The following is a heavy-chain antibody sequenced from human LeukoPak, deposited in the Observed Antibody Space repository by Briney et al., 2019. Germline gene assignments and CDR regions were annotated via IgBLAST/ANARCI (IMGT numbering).Heavy chain of an antibody. Sequence: GGSLRLSCAASGFTFSSYAMSWVRQAPGKGLEWVSSISSSSSYIYYADSVKGRFTISRDNAKNSLYLQMNSLRAEDTAMYYCARDHGYCSGGSCYDDAFDIWGQGTMVTVSS. J-gene: IGHJ3*02. D-gene: IGHD2-15*01. CDR3: ARDHGYCSGGSCYDDAFDI. CDR1: GFTFSSYA. CDR2: ISSSSSYI. V-gene: IGHV3-21*01.